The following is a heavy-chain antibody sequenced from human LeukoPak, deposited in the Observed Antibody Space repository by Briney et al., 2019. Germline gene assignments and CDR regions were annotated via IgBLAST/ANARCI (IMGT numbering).Heavy chain of an antibody. CDR1: GYTLTGYD. V-gene: IGHV1-2*02. Sequence: ASVKVSCKASGYTLTGYDMRWVRQAPGQGLEWMGWINPNSGGTNYAQKFQGRVTMTRDTSTSTAYMELRRLRSDDTAVYYCARDSSGYYDERAFDIWGQGKMVTVSS. J-gene: IGHJ3*02. D-gene: IGHD3-22*01. CDR3: ARDSSGYYDERAFDI. CDR2: INPNSGGT.